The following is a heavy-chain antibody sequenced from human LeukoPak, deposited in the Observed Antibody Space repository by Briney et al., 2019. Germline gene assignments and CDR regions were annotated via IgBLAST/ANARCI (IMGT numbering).Heavy chain of an antibody. Sequence: VGSPRLSCAASGFTFSSYWMSWVRQAPGKGLEWVANIKQDGSEKYYVASVKGRFTISRDNAKNSLYLQKNSLRAEDTAVYYCASSRGEPFFDYWGQGTLVTVSS. CDR3: ASSRGEPFFDY. D-gene: IGHD1-14*01. CDR2: IKQDGSEK. J-gene: IGHJ4*02. V-gene: IGHV3-7*01. CDR1: GFTFSSYW.